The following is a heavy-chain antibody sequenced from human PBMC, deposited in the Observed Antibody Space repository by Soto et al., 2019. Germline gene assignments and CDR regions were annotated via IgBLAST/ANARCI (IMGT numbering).Heavy chain of an antibody. D-gene: IGHD1-26*01. J-gene: IGHJ4*02. Sequence: ASVKVSCKAAGGTFSSYAISWVRQAPGQGLEWMGGIIPIFGTGNYAQKFQGRVTITADESTSTAYMELRSLRSDDTAVYYCARDLGGQIDDYWGQGTLVTVSS. V-gene: IGHV1-69*13. CDR2: IIPIFGTG. CDR3: ARDLGGQIDDY. CDR1: GGTFSSYA.